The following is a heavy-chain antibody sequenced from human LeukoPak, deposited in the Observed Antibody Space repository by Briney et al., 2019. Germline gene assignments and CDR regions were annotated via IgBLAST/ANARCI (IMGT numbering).Heavy chain of an antibody. J-gene: IGHJ4*02. CDR1: GYTFTSYA. Sequence: ASVKVSCKASGYTFTSYAMHWVRQAPGQRLERMGWINAGNGNTKYSQKFQGRVTITRDTSASTAYMELSSLRSEDTAVYYCARRAAAAGLFDYWGQGTLVTVSS. CDR3: ARRAAAAGLFDY. V-gene: IGHV1-3*01. CDR2: INAGNGNT. D-gene: IGHD6-13*01.